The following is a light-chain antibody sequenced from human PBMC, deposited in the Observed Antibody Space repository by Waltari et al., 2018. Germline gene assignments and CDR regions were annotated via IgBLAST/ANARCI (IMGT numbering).Light chain of an antibody. CDR1: SSDVGGYNS. J-gene: IGLJ1*01. V-gene: IGLV2-14*01. CDR2: EVS. Sequence: QSALTQPASVSGSPGQSNTIACTGPSSDVGGYNSVSRYQQHPGKAPQLMIYEVSNRPSGVSNRFSGSKSGNTASLTISGLQAEDEADYYCSSYTSSSTLLYVFGTGTKVTVL. CDR3: SSYTSSSTLLYV.